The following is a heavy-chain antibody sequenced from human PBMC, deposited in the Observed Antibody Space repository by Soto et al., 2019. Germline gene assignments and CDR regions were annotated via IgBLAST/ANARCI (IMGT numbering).Heavy chain of an antibody. CDR3: ARDKGSSTVVSGISQEGYFDS. J-gene: IGHJ4*02. CDR1: GFTFSIFG. D-gene: IGHD6-19*01. CDR2: IWYDGSNA. Sequence: QVQLVESGGGVVQPGRSLRLSCAASGFTFSIFGMHWVRQAPGKGLEWVAIIWYDGSNAYYADPVMGRFTISRDNSKNTVYLQMNSPGAEDTAVYYWARDKGSSTVVSGISQEGYFDSWGQGTLVTVSS. V-gene: IGHV3-33*01.